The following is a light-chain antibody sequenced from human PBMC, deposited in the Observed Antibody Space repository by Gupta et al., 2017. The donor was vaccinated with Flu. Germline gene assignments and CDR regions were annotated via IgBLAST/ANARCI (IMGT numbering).Light chain of an antibody. Sequence: EIVMTQSPATLSVSPGERATLSCRASQSVSSNLAWYQQKPGQAPRLLIYGASTRATGLPARFSGSGSGTEFTLTISSLQSEDFAVYYCQHDNNWPLTFGRGTKVEIK. V-gene: IGKV3-15*01. CDR3: QHDNNWPLT. CDR1: QSVSSN. CDR2: GAS. J-gene: IGKJ4*01.